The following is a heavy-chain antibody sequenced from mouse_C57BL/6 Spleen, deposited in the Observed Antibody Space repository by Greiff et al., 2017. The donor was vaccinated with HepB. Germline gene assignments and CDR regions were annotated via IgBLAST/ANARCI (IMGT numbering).Heavy chain of an antibody. Sequence: QVHVKQPGAELVKPGASVKLSCKASGYTFTSYWMQWVKQRPGQGLEWIGEIDPSDSYTNYNQKFKGKATLTVDTSSSTAYMQLSSLTSEDSAVYYCARRGYYGSRGYFDVWGTGTTVTVSS. D-gene: IGHD1-1*01. J-gene: IGHJ1*03. CDR2: IDPSDSYT. V-gene: IGHV1-50*01. CDR3: ARRGYYGSRGYFDV. CDR1: GYTFTSYW.